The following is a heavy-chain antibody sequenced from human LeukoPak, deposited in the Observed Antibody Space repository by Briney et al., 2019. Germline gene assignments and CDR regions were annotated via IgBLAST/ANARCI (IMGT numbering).Heavy chain of an antibody. CDR1: GGSISSSSYY. CDR2: IYYSGST. V-gene: IGHV4-39*01. J-gene: IGHJ6*03. D-gene: IGHD4/OR15-4a*01. Sequence: SETLFLTCTVSGGSISSSSYYWGWIRQPPGKGLEWIGSIYYSGSTYYNPSLKSRVTISVDTSKNLFSLKLSSVTAADTAVYYCASLYGGPPGFYYYYMDVWGKGTTVTVSS. CDR3: ASLYGGPPGFYYYYMDV.